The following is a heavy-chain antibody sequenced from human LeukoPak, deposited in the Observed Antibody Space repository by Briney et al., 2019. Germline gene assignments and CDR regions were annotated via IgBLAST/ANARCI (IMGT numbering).Heavy chain of an antibody. CDR1: GFTFNNYA. D-gene: IGHD2-2*01. Sequence: PGGSLRLSCAASGFTFNNYAMGWVRQPPGRGLEWLSAIDGGGDATKYADSVKGRFTISRDDSKSTLYLQVNSLRTEDTAVYHCARDLHILQPAATFDYWGQGTLVTVSS. CDR3: ARDLHILQPAATFDY. V-gene: IGHV3-23*01. J-gene: IGHJ4*02. CDR2: IDGGGDAT.